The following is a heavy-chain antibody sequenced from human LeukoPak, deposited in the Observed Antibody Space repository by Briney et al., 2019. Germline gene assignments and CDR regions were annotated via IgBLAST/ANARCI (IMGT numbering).Heavy chain of an antibody. Sequence: GGSLRLSCAASGFTFSSYAMSWVLQAPGKGLEWVSGISGSGFSTYYADSVKGRFTISRDNSKNTLSLQMNSLRAEDTAVYFCAKESVSDYYGSGSSTPYWGQGTLVTVSS. V-gene: IGHV3-23*01. CDR3: AKESVSDYYGSGSSTPY. D-gene: IGHD3-10*01. CDR1: GFTFSSYA. J-gene: IGHJ4*02. CDR2: ISGSGFST.